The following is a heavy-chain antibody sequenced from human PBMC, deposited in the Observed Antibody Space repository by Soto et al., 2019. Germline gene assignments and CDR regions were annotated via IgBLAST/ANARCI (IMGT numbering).Heavy chain of an antibody. CDR2: IYHSGST. D-gene: IGHD6-13*01. CDR1: GGSISSSNW. J-gene: IGHJ6*02. Sequence: SETLSLTCAVSGGSISSSNWWSWVRQPPGKGLEWIGEIYHSGSTNYNPSLKSRVTISVDKSKNQFSLKLGSVTAADTAVYYCASSSWIDIYYYYYGMDVWGQGTTVTVSS. V-gene: IGHV4-4*02. CDR3: ASSSWIDIYYYYYGMDV.